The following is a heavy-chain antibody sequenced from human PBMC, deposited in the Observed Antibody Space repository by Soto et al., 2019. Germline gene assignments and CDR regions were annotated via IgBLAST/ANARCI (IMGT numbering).Heavy chain of an antibody. Sequence: QVQLVQSGAEVKKPGSSVKVSCKASGGTFSSYTISWVRQAPGQGLEWMGRIIPILGIANYAQKFQGRVTITADQSTSTAYMELSSLRSEDTAVYYCARDLPRTTVNNEGYYYYGMDVWGQGTTVTVSS. D-gene: IGHD4-17*01. V-gene: IGHV1-69*08. CDR3: ARDLPRTTVNNEGYYYYGMDV. CDR2: IIPILGIA. CDR1: GGTFSSYT. J-gene: IGHJ6*02.